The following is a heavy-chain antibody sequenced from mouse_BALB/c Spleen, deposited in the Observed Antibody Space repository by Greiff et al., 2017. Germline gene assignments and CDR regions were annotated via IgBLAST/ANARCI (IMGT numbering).Heavy chain of an antibody. Sequence: VQLQQSGAELMKPGASVKISCKATGYTFSSYWIEWVKQRPGHGLEWIGEILPGSGSTNYNEKFKGKATFTADTSSNTAYMQLSSLTSEDSAVYYCARGGFYYDYDRFAYWGQGTLVTVSA. D-gene: IGHD2-4*01. CDR3: ARGGFYYDYDRFAY. CDR2: ILPGSGST. CDR1: GYTFSSYW. J-gene: IGHJ3*01. V-gene: IGHV1-9*01.